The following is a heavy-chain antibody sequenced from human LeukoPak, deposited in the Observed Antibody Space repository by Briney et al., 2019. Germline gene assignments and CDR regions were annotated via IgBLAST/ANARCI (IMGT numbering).Heavy chain of an antibody. CDR2: IYYSGST. CDR1: GGSISSSSYY. D-gene: IGHD2-15*01. J-gene: IGHJ4*02. Sequence: SETPSLTCTVSGGSISSSSYYWGWIRQPPGKGLEWIGSIYYSGSTYYNPSLKSRVTISVDTSKNQFSLKLSSVTAADTAVYYCASYLRYCSGGSCYNFDYWGQGTLVTVSS. V-gene: IGHV4-39*05. CDR3: ASYLRYCSGGSCYNFDY.